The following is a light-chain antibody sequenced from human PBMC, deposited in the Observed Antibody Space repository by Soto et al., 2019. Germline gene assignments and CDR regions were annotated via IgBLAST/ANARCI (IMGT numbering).Light chain of an antibody. CDR2: GAS. CDR3: QQDFKLPIT. Sequence: EIVMTQSPATLSLSPGERATLSCRASQSVSSDYLSWYQQSPGQAPRLLIYGASTRATGIPARFSGSGSGTDFTLTVSSLQPEDFAIYDCQQDFKLPITFGQGTRLEIK. V-gene: IGKV3D-7*01. J-gene: IGKJ5*01. CDR1: QSVSSDY.